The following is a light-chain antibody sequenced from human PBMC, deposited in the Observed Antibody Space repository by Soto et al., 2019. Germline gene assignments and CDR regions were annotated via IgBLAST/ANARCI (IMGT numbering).Light chain of an antibody. CDR1: RSNIGSNA. CDR3: AGWDDRLTGPV. Sequence: QSVLTQPPSASGTPGQRVTISCSGSRSNIGSNAVNWYQQLPGTAPNLLMYSNNQRPSGVPDRFSGSKSGTSASLAISGLQSEDEADYYCAGWDDRLTGPVFGGGTKLTVL. V-gene: IGLV1-44*01. J-gene: IGLJ2*01. CDR2: SNN.